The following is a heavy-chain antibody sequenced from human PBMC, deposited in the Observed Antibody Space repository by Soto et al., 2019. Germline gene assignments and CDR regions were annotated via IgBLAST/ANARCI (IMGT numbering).Heavy chain of an antibody. D-gene: IGHD3-22*01. CDR3: ARDGAAYYVCSGYSAFDI. V-gene: IGHV3-33*01. CDR2: IWYDGSNK. CDR1: GFTFSSYG. J-gene: IGHJ3*02. Sequence: QVQLVESGGGVVPPVRSLRLSCAASGFTFSSYGMHWVLQAPGKGLEWVAVIWYDGSNKDYADSVKGRFTISRDNSKNTLYQQMNSLVAEDTAVYYCARDGAAYYVCSGYSAFDIWGQGTMVTVS.